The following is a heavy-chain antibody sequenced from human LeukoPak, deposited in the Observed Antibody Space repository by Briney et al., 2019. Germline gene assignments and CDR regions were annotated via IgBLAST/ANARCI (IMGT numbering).Heavy chain of an antibody. V-gene: IGHV4-34*01. J-gene: IGHJ5*02. D-gene: IGHD3-3*01. CDR2: INHSGST. CDR3: ARGLRVFRFLSYRLREP. Sequence: SETLSLTCAVYGGSFSGYYWSWLRQPPGKGLEWIGEINHSGSTNYNPSLKSRVTISVDTSKNQFSLKLSSVTAADTAVYYCARGLRVFRFLSYRLREPWGQGTLVTVSS. CDR1: GGSFSGYY.